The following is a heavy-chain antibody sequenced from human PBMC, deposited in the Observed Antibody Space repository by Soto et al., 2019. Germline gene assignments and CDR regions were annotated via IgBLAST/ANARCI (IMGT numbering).Heavy chain of an antibody. CDR2: INPNRGIA. CDR3: ARSRVGGYDFHWFDP. CDR1: GYIFINYY. V-gene: IGHV1-69*02. D-gene: IGHD5-12*01. Sequence: ASVKVSCKASGYIFINYYIHWVRQAPGQGLEWMGRINPNRGIANYAQKFQGRVTITADKSTSTAYMELSSLRSEDTAVYYCARSRVGGYDFHWFDPWGQGTLVTVSS. J-gene: IGHJ5*02.